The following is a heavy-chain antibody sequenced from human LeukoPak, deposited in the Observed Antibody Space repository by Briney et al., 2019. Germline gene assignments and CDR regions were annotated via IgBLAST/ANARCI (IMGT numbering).Heavy chain of an antibody. CDR2: INSDGSST. D-gene: IGHD2-2*01. CDR1: GFTFSSYS. Sequence: GGSLRLSCAASGFTFSSYSMNWVRQAPGKGLVWVSRINSDGSSTSYADSVKGRFTISRDNAKNTLYLQMNSLRAEDTAVYYCARTISSSSTSCFLYWGQGTLVTVSS. CDR3: ARTISSSSTSCFLY. J-gene: IGHJ4*02. V-gene: IGHV3-74*01.